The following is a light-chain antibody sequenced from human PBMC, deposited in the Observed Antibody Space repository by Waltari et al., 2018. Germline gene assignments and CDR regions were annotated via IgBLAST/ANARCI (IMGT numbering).Light chain of an antibody. CDR3: CSYAGSYTYWV. Sequence: QSALTPPRSVSGSPGQSVTISCTGPSSDVGGYNYVSWYQQHPGKAPKLMIYDVSKRPSGVPDRFSGSKSGNTASLTISGLQAEDEADYYCCSYAGSYTYWVFGGGTKLTVL. V-gene: IGLV2-11*01. CDR2: DVS. CDR1: SSDVGGYNY. J-gene: IGLJ3*02.